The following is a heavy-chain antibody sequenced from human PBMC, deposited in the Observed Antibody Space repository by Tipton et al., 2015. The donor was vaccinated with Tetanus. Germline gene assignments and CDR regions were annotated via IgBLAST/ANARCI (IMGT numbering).Heavy chain of an antibody. CDR2: INTNTGNP. J-gene: IGHJ4*02. D-gene: IGHD6-13*01. V-gene: IGHV7-4-1*02. Sequence: QSGPEVKKPGASVKVSCKAPGYTFTSYAMNWVRQAPGQGLEWMGWINTNTGNPTYAQGFTGRFVFSLDTSVSTAYLQISSLKAEDTAVYYCARARTVQHQLIGWDILGYWGQGTLVTVSS. CDR1: GYTFTSYA. CDR3: ARARTVQHQLIGWDILGY.